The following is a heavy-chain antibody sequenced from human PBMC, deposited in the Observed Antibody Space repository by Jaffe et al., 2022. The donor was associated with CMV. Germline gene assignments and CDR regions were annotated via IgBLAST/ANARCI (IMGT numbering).Heavy chain of an antibody. CDR3: ARVPSRVRGVAYGMDV. D-gene: IGHD3-10*01. J-gene: IGHJ6*02. CDR1: GGSISSYY. Sequence: QVQLQESGPGLVKPSETLSLTCTVSGGSISSYYWSWIRQPPGKGLEWIGYIYYSGSTNYNPSLKSRVTISVDTSKNQFSLKLSSVTAADTAVYYCARVPSRVRGVAYGMDVWGQGTTVTVSS. V-gene: IGHV4-59*01. CDR2: IYYSGST.